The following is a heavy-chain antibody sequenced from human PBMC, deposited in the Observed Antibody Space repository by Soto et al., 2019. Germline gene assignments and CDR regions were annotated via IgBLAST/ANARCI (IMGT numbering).Heavy chain of an antibody. CDR1: GGTFSSYT. V-gene: IGHV1-69*04. CDR2: IIPILGIA. CDR3: ARDPLYCSSTSCSFDY. Sequence: SVKVSCKASGGTFSSYTISWVRQAPGQGLEWMGRIIPILGIANYAQKFQGRVTITADKSTSTAYMELSSLRSEDTAVYYCARDPLYCSSTSCSFDYWGQGTLVTVSS. J-gene: IGHJ4*02. D-gene: IGHD2-2*01.